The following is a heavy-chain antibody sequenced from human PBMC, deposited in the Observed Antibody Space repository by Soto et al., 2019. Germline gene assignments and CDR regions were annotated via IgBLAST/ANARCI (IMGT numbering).Heavy chain of an antibody. J-gene: IGHJ1*01. CDR2: ISGGGTSR. CDR1: GFIFSSSA. CDR3: AKEGPVGPYVES. D-gene: IGHD1-26*01. V-gene: IGHV3-23*01. Sequence: EVQLLESGGGLVQPGGSLRLSCGASGFIFSSSAMSWVRQVPGQGLEWVSAISGGGTSRYYADSVKGRFTIFRDNSKNTVNLQRNSLIAEDTAIYYCAKEGPVGPYVESWGQGTLVTVSS.